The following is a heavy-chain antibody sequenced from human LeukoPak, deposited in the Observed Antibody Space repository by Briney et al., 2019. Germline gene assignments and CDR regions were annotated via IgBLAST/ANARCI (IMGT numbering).Heavy chain of an antibody. CDR1: GFTLSSYS. D-gene: IGHD6-19*01. V-gene: IGHV3-48*02. Sequence: GGSLRLSCAASGFTLSSYSMNWVRQAPGKGLGWVSHITASGTAMFYADSVKGRFTISRDNAKNSLYLQMNSLRDEDTAVYYCAKDRVGSVAEDYWGQGTLVTVSS. CDR3: AKDRVGSVAEDY. J-gene: IGHJ4*02. CDR2: ITASGTAM.